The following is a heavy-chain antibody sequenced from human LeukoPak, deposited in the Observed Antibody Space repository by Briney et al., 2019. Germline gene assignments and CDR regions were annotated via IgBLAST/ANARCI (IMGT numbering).Heavy chain of an antibody. J-gene: IGHJ4*02. D-gene: IGHD2-2*01. CDR2: ISSSGSTV. CDR1: GFTFSSYE. CDR3: ARDLTRSLGYCSSTSCYLDY. V-gene: IGHV3-48*03. Sequence: PGGSLRLSCAASGFTFSSYEMNWVRQAPGKGLEWVSYISSSGSTVYYADSVKGRFTISRDNAKNSLYLQMNSLRAEDTAVYYCARDLTRSLGYCSSTSCYLDYWGQGTLVTVSS.